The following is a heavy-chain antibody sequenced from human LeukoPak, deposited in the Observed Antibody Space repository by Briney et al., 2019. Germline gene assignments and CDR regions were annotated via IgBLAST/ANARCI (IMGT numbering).Heavy chain of an antibody. V-gene: IGHV3-23*01. J-gene: IGHJ4*02. CDR2: ISGSGGST. Sequence: GGSLRLSCAASGFTFSSYAMSWVRQAPGKGLEWVSAISGSGGSTFYADSVKGRFTISKDNSQNTLYLQMNSLRAEDAAVYYCAKDPVLMVYTTPDYWGQGTLVTVSS. CDR3: AKDPVLMVYTTPDY. D-gene: IGHD2-8*01. CDR1: GFTFSSYA.